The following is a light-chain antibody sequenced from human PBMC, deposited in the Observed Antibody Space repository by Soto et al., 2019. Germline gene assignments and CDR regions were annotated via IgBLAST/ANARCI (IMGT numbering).Light chain of an antibody. CDR3: QQRTSWPPALS. CDR1: QSVSSF. Sequence: EIVLTQSPATLSLSPGERATLSCRASQSVSSFLAWYQQKPGQTPRLLIYDASKRATGIPVRFSGSGSGTDFALTISSLELEDFAAYYCQQRTSWPPALSFGGGTKVEI. J-gene: IGKJ4*01. CDR2: DAS. V-gene: IGKV3-11*01.